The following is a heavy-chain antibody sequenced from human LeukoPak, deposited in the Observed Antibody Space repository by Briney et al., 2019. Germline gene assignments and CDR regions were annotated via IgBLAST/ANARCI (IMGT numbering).Heavy chain of an antibody. J-gene: IGHJ4*02. D-gene: IGHD6-25*01. CDR2: IYYSGST. V-gene: IGHV4-31*03. CDR1: GGSISSGGYY. CDR3: ARDTPKAGGYYDY. Sequence: SETLSLTCTVSGGSISSGGYYWSWIRQHPGKGLEWIGYIYYSGSTYYNPSLKSRVTISVDTSKNQFSLKLSSVTAADTAVYYCARDTPKAGGYYDYWGQGTLVTVSS.